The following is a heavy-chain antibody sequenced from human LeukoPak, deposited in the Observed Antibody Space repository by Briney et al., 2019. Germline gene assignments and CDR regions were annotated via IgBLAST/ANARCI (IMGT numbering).Heavy chain of an antibody. J-gene: IGHJ4*02. V-gene: IGHV4-34*01. Sequence: PSETLSLTCAVYGGSFSGYYWSWIRQPPGKGLEWIGEINHSGSTNYNPSLKSRVTISVDTSKNQFSLKLSSVTAADTAVYYCARGPPGYSSSWPRTFDYWGQGTLVTVSS. D-gene: IGHD6-13*01. CDR2: INHSGST. CDR1: GGSFSGYY. CDR3: ARGPPGYSSSWPRTFDY.